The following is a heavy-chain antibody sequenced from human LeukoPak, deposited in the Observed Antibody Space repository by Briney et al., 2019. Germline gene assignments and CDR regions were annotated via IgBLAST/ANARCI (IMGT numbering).Heavy chain of an antibody. CDR3: AQGYYDSSGYPTTFDC. Sequence: PSETLSLTCAVYGGSFSGYYWSWIRQPPGKGLEWIGEINHSGSTNYNPSLKSRVTISVDTSKNQFSLKLSSVTAADTAVYYCAQGYYDSSGYPTTFDCWGQGTLVTVSS. V-gene: IGHV4-34*01. CDR1: GGSFSGYY. J-gene: IGHJ4*02. D-gene: IGHD3-22*01. CDR2: INHSGST.